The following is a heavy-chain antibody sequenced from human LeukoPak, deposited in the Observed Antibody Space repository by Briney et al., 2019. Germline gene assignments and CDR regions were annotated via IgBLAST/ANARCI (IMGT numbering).Heavy chain of an antibody. D-gene: IGHD6-19*01. Sequence: PSETLSLTCTVSGGSISSYYWGWIRQPPGKGLEWIGSIYYSGSTYYNPSLKSRVTISVDTSKNQFSLKLSSVTAADTAVYYCAREVAGRLGLDYFDYWGQGTLVTVSS. CDR3: AREVAGRLGLDYFDY. V-gene: IGHV4-39*07. J-gene: IGHJ4*02. CDR2: IYYSGST. CDR1: GGSISSYY.